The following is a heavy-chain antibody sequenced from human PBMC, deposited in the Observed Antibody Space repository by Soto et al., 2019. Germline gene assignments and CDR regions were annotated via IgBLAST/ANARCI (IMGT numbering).Heavy chain of an antibody. D-gene: IGHD2-2*02. V-gene: IGHV3-11*05. Sequence: GGSLRLSCAASGFIFGDYYMTLIRQAPGKGLEWISYISASSDHKNYADSVKGRFTISRDNAKKALYLQGESLRAEDTAVYYCARVSPVATISTGMLDSWGQGALVTVSS. CDR1: GFIFGDYY. J-gene: IGHJ4*02. CDR2: ISASSDHK. CDR3: ARVSPVATISTGMLDS.